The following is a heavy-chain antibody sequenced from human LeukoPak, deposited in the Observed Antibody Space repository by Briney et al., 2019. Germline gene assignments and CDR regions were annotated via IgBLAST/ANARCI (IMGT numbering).Heavy chain of an antibody. CDR2: IYYSGST. CDR3: ARVTGIAVAGTYY. Sequence: KPSETLSLTCTVSGGSISSYYWSWIRQPPGKGLEWIGYIYYSGSTNYNPSLKSRVTISVDTSKNQFSLKLSSVTAADTAVYYCARVTGIAVAGTYYWGQGTLVTVSS. CDR1: GGSISSYY. D-gene: IGHD6-19*01. V-gene: IGHV4-59*08. J-gene: IGHJ4*02.